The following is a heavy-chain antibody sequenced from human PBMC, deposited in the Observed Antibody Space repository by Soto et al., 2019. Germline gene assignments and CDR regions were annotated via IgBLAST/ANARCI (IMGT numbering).Heavy chain of an antibody. D-gene: IGHD2-2*01. J-gene: IGHJ6*03. CDR1: GFTFSSYG. CDR2: ISYDGSNK. Sequence: GGSLRLSCAASGFTFSSYGMHWVRQAPGKGLEWVAVISYDGSNKYYADSVKGRFTISRDNSKNTLYLQMNSLRAEDTAVYYCAKEYCSSTSCYLYYYYYMDVWGKGTTVTVSS. V-gene: IGHV3-30*18. CDR3: AKEYCSSTSCYLYYYYYMDV.